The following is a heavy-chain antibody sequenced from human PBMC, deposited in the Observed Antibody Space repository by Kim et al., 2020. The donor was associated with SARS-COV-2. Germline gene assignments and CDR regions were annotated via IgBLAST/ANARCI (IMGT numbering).Heavy chain of an antibody. J-gene: IGHJ4*02. CDR2: IWYDGSNK. CDR1: GFTFSSYG. V-gene: IGHV3-33*01. D-gene: IGHD2-2*01. CDR3: ARDEENCSSTSGYLDTATGFDY. Sequence: GGSLRLSCAASGFTFSSYGMHWVRQAPGKGLEWVAVIWYDGSNKYYADSVKGRFTISRDNSKNTLYLQMNSLRAEDTAVYYCARDEENCSSTSGYLDTATGFDYWGQGTLVTVSS.